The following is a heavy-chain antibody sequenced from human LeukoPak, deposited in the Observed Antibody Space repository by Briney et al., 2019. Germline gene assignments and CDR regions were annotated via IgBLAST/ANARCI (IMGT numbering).Heavy chain of an antibody. V-gene: IGHV3-7*05. J-gene: IGHJ5*02. CDR1: GFTFSSYW. D-gene: IGHD2-15*01. Sequence: TGGSLRLSCAASGFTFSSYWMSWVRQAPGKGLEWVANINQDGVEQYYVDSVEGRFTISRDNAKSSLFLQMNSLRAEDTAVYYCARISQRSFDPCGQGTLVTVSS. CDR3: ARISQRSFDP. CDR2: INQDGVEQ.